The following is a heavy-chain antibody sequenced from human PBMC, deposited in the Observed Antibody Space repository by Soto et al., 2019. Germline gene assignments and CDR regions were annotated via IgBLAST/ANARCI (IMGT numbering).Heavy chain of an antibody. CDR1: GFTFSSFA. Sequence: QVQLVESGGGVVQPGRSLRLSCAASGFTFSSFAMHWVRQAPGKGLEWLAVISSDVVNYYYAESVKGRFTISRDNSTNTLHRHTNSLRNEDTAVYYCARGGAWTPEGLGYWGQATLVTVSS. D-gene: IGHD2-15*01. V-gene: IGHV3-30-3*01. CDR2: ISSDVVNY. J-gene: IGHJ4*02. CDR3: ARGGAWTPEGLGY.